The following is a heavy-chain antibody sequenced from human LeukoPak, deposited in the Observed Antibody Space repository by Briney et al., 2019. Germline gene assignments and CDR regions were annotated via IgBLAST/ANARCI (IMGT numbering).Heavy chain of an antibody. Sequence: ASVKVSCKASGYTFTSYGISWVRQAPGRGLEWMGWITGYTGNTNYAQKMQGRVTMTTDTSTSTAYMELRSLRSDDTAVYYCARWVGSGWYGDYWGQGTLVTVSS. CDR3: ARWVGSGWYGDY. CDR2: ITGYTGNT. D-gene: IGHD6-19*01. J-gene: IGHJ4*02. V-gene: IGHV1-18*01. CDR1: GYTFTSYG.